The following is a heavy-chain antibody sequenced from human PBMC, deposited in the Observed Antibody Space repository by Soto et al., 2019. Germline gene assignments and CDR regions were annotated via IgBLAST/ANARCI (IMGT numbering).Heavy chain of an antibody. D-gene: IGHD3-16*01. CDR2: SNHRGST. J-gene: IGHJ4*02. V-gene: IGHV4-34*01. CDR1: GGSFSGYY. Sequence: QVQLQQWGAGLLKPSEPLYLTCAVYGGSFSGYYWSWIRQPPGKGLEWIWESNHRGSTNYNPSLKRRVTIAGDTSKNQFSLKLISVTAADTAVYYCARNGGGGSARDYDFYDGGQGTLVTVSS. CDR3: ARNGGGGSARDYDFYD.